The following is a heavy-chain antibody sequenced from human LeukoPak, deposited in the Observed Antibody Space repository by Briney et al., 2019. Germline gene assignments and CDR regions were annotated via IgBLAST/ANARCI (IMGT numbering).Heavy chain of an antibody. CDR1: GGSISSYY. V-gene: IGHV4-59*01. CDR3: ARDLGLSYNWFDP. Sequence: KPSETLSLTCTVSGGSISSYYWNWIRQPPWKGLEWIGYIYYSGSTNYNPSLKSRVTISVGTSKNQFSLKLSSVTAADTAVYYCARDLGLSYNWFDPWGQGTLVTVSS. J-gene: IGHJ5*02. CDR2: IYYSGST. D-gene: IGHD3-16*01.